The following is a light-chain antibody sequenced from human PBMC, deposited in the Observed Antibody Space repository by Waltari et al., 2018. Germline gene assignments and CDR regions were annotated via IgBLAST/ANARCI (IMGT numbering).Light chain of an antibody. Sequence: QSALTQPASVSGSPGQSITISCTGTSSSVGGYKYVPWYQQHPGKAPKLMIYDVSNRPSGVSNRFSGSKSGNTASLTISGLQAEDEADYYCSSYTSSSTLVFGGGTKVTVL. J-gene: IGLJ2*01. CDR2: DVS. CDR3: SSYTSSSTLV. CDR1: SSSVGGYKY. V-gene: IGLV2-14*03.